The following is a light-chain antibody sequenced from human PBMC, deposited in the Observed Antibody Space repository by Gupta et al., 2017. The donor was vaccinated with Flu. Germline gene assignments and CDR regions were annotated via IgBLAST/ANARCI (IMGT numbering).Light chain of an antibody. CDR2: AAS. CDR1: QSISSY. CDR3: QQSYS. V-gene: IGKV1-39*01. Sequence: DIQMTQSPSSLSASVGDRVTITCRASQSISSYLNWYQQKPGKAPKLLIYAASSLQSGVPSRFSGSGSGTDFTLTISSIQPEDFATYYCQQSYSFGGGTKVEIK. J-gene: IGKJ4*01.